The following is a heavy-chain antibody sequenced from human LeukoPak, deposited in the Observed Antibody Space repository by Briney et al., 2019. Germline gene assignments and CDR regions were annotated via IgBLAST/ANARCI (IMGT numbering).Heavy chain of an antibody. V-gene: IGHV3-23*01. CDR1: GFTLSSYA. CDR3: ASFHYYGSGAYYLSY. Sequence: GGSLRLSCAASGFTLSSYAMTWVRQAPGKGLEWVSDIGDSGATTYYADSVKGRFTISRDNSKNTLYLHMSSLRAEDTAVYFCASFHYYGSGAYYLSYWGQGTLVTVSS. CDR2: IGDSGATT. J-gene: IGHJ4*02. D-gene: IGHD3-10*01.